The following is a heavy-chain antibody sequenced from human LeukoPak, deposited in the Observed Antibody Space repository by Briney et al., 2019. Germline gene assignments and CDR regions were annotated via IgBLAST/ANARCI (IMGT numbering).Heavy chain of an antibody. CDR3: AKGGQSFNSMWDYLDS. Sequence: GGSLRLSCAASGFDFSTYAMSWVRQAPGKGLEWVSGIGGGDTHYADSVKGRFTISRDNSKSTVELHMSSLRVEDTAVYYCAKGGQSFNSMWDYLDSWGRGTLVTVSS. V-gene: IGHV3-23*01. J-gene: IGHJ4*02. CDR2: IGGGDT. CDR1: GFDFSTYA. D-gene: IGHD1-26*01.